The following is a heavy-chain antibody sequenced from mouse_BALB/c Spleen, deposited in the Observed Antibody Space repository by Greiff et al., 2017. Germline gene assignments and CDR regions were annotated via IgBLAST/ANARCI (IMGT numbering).Heavy chain of an antibody. CDR2: MWTGGGT. Sequence: QVQLKESGPGLVAPSQSLSITCTVSGFSLTSYDISWIRQPPGKGLEWLGVMWTGGGTNYNSAFMSRLSISKDNSKSQVFLKMNSLQTDDTAIYYCVRQDYYGSSYGYFDVWGAGTTVTVSS. J-gene: IGHJ1*01. CDR3: VRQDYYGSSYGYFDV. V-gene: IGHV2-9-2*01. D-gene: IGHD1-1*01. CDR1: GFSLTSYD.